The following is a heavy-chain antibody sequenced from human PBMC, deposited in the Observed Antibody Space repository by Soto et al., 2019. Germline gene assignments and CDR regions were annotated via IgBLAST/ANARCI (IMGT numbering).Heavy chain of an antibody. CDR1: GGSLSTYY. CDR2: INHSGSN. J-gene: IGHJ3*02. V-gene: IGHV4-34*01. D-gene: IGHD3-9*01. CDR3: ARGGSTDWQVAFDI. Sequence: SETLSLACVVSGGSLSTYYYNWIRQSPGKGLAWIGEINHSGSNNYSPSLKSRVTMSLGTSKNQFSLKLTSVTAADTAVYYCARGGSTDWQVAFDIWGQGTMVTVSS.